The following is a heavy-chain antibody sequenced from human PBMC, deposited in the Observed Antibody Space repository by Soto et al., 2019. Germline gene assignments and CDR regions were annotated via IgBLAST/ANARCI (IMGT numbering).Heavy chain of an antibody. V-gene: IGHV1-69*13. CDR3: ARDQPGIGARVGGMDV. Sequence: GASVKVSCKASGGTFSSYAISCVRQAPAQRPEWMGGIIPIFGTANYAQKFQGRVTITADESTSTAYMELSSLRSEDTAVYYCARDQPGIGARVGGMDVWGQGSTVTVSS. J-gene: IGHJ6*01. D-gene: IGHD6-6*01. CDR2: IIPIFGTA. CDR1: GGTFSSYA.